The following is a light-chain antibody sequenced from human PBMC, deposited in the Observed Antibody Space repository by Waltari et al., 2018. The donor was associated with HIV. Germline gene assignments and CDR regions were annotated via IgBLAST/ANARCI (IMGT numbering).Light chain of an antibody. V-gene: IGKV3-15*01. Sequence: VVTQSPATLSVSPGESATLSCRASRHISTNLAWYQQLPGQAPRLLIYNASTRASGIPARFIGFGSGTDFTLTISSLQSDDSAIYYCQKFDLWPPWTFGQGTKVEI. J-gene: IGKJ1*01. CDR1: RHISTN. CDR2: NAS. CDR3: QKFDLWPPWT.